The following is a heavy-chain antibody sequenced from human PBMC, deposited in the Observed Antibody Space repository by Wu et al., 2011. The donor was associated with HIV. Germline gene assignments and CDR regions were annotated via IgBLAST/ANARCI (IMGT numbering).Heavy chain of an antibody. CDR1: SGTFSIYA. CDR2: TIPMFGKV. V-gene: IGHV1-69*04. J-gene: IGHJ5*01. CDR3: AREGDYGLFDS. D-gene: IGHD4/OR15-4a*01. Sequence: QLVQSGAEVKKPGSSVEVSCKASSGTFSIYAISWVRQVPGQGLEWVGRTIPMFGKVNYAQKFQGRLSITADKSTSAAYMKLTSLRPEDTAVFYCAREGDYGLFDSWGQGTLVTVSS.